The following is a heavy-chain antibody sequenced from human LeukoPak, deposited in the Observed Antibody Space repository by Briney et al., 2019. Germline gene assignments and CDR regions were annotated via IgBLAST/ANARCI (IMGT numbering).Heavy chain of an antibody. D-gene: IGHD5-24*01. CDR3: AKALGGYNVYAEYFQH. Sequence: PGGSLRLSCAASGFTFSGFAMSWVRRTPGKGLEWVSGISGSGDNTLYADSVKGRFTISRDNSKNTLYLEMNSLRAEDTAIYYCAKALGGYNVYAEYFQHWGQGTLVTVSS. V-gene: IGHV3-23*01. CDR2: ISGSGDNT. J-gene: IGHJ1*01. CDR1: GFTFSGFA.